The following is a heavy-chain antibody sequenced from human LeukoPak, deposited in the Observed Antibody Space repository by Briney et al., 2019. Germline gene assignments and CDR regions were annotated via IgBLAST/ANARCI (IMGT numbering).Heavy chain of an antibody. CDR2: IIPIYGTA. CDR1: GGTFSSYA. J-gene: IGHJ3*02. Sequence: SVKVSCKASGGTFSSYAISWVRQAPGQGLEWMGGIIPIYGTANYAQKFQGRVTITADKSTSTAYMELSSLRSEDTAVYYCAALDYYGSGRSYDAFDIWGQGTMVTVSS. D-gene: IGHD3-10*01. CDR3: AALDYYGSGRSYDAFDI. V-gene: IGHV1-69*06.